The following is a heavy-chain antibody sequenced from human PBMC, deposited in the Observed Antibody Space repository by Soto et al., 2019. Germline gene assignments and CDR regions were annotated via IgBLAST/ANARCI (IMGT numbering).Heavy chain of an antibody. CDR3: ASLGGYCSGGSCYG. CDR1: GGTFSSYA. D-gene: IGHD2-15*01. V-gene: IGHV1-69*12. J-gene: IGHJ3*01. CDR2: LIPIFGTA. Sequence: QVQLVQSGAEVKKPGSSVKVSCKASGGTFSSYAISWVRQAPGQGLEWMGGLIPIFGTANYAQKFQGRVTSTVDESTSTAYMELSSLRSEDTAVYYCASLGGYCSGGSCYGWGQGTMVTVSS.